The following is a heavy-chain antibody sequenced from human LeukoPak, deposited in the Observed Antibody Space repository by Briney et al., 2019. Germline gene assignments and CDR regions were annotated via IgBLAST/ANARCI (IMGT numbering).Heavy chain of an antibody. D-gene: IGHD3-9*01. CDR3: AKNGKDNYDMFFDF. J-gene: IGHJ4*02. CDR1: GFTFSNYA. CDR2: LGDNDGRT. Sequence: GGSLRLSCAASGFTFSNYAMNWVRQAPGKGLEWVSALGDNDGRTFYADSVKGRFTISRDNSKNTLYLQMNSLRAGDTAIYYCAKNGKDNYDMFFDFWGQGTLVTVSS. V-gene: IGHV3-23*01.